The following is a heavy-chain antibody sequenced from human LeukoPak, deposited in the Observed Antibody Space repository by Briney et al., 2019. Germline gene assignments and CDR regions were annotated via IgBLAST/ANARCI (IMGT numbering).Heavy chain of an antibody. V-gene: IGHV4-34*01. D-gene: IGHD3-10*01. CDR3: ARVLYYGSGSYSDY. Sequence: ETLSLTCAVYGGSFSGYYWSWIRQPPGKGLEWIGSIYHSGSTYYNPSLKSRVTISVDPSKNQFSLKLSSVTAADTAVYYCARVLYYGSGSYSDYWGQGTLVTVSS. CDR2: IYHSGST. J-gene: IGHJ4*02. CDR1: GGSFSGYY.